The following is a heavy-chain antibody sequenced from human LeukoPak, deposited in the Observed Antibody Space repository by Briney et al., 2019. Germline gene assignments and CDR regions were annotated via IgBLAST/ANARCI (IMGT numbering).Heavy chain of an antibody. V-gene: IGHV4-39*01. D-gene: IGHD3-22*01. J-gene: IGHJ4*02. CDR2: IYYSGNT. CDR1: GGSISSSSYY. CDR3: ARRYYYDSSGRDPFDC. Sequence: SETLSLTCTVSGGSISSSSYYWVWIRQPPGKGLEWIGGIYYSGNTYYNPSLKSRVSISLDTSKNQFSLKLSSVTAADTAVYYCARRYYYDSSGRDPFDCWGQGTLVTVSS.